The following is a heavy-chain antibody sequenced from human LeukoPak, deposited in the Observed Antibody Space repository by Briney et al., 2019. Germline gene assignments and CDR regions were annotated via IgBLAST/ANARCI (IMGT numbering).Heavy chain of an antibody. Sequence: SETLSLTCAVYGGSFSGYYWSWIRQPPGKGLEWIGEINHSGSTNYNPSLKSRVTISVDTSKNQFSLKLSSVTAADTAVYYCAGLRYFEYWGQGTLVTVSS. J-gene: IGHJ4*02. D-gene: IGHD3-9*01. V-gene: IGHV4-34*01. CDR3: AGLRYFEY. CDR1: GGSFSGYY. CDR2: INHSGST.